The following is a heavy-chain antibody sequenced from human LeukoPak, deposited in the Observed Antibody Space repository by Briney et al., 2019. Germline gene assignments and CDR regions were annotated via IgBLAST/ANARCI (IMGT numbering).Heavy chain of an antibody. CDR3: AKDSGYNWNYEPLGLDY. CDR1: GFIFSSYG. V-gene: IGHV3-30*02. CDR2: IRYDGSNK. D-gene: IGHD1-7*01. Sequence: GGSLRLSCAASGFIFSSYGMHWVRQAPGKGLEWVAFIRYDGSNKYYADSVKGRFTISRDNSKNTLYLQMNSLRAEDTAVYYCAKDSGYNWNYEPLGLDYWGQGTLVTVSS. J-gene: IGHJ4*02.